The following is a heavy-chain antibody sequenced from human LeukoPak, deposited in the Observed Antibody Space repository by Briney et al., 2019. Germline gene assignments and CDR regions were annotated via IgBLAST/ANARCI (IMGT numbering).Heavy chain of an antibody. CDR3: ARSRVIGASPYYCDY. CDR2: INHSGST. D-gene: IGHD1-26*01. V-gene: IGHV4-34*01. J-gene: IGHJ4*02. CDR1: GGSFSGYY. Sequence: SETLSLTCAVYGGSFSGYYWSWIRQPPGKGLEWIGEINHSGSTNYNPSLQSQVTISVDTSKNQFSVKLSSVTAADTAVYYCARSRVIGASPYYCDYWGQGTLVTVSS.